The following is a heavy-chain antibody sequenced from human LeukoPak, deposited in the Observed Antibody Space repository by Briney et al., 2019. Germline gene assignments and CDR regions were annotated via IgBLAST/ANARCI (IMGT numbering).Heavy chain of an antibody. CDR1: GFTFDDYA. CDR3: AKDSTPIAVAGIDY. Sequence: GGSLRLSCAASGFTFDDYAMHWVRQAPGKGLEWVSGISWNSGSTAYADSVKGRFTISRDNANNSLYLLMNSLRVEDTALYYCAKDSTPIAVAGIDYWGQGILVTVSS. D-gene: IGHD6-19*01. J-gene: IGHJ4*02. CDR2: ISWNSGST. V-gene: IGHV3-9*01.